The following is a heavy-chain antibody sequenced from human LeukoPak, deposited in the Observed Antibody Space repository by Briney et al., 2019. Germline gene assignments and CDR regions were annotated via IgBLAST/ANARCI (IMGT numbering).Heavy chain of an antibody. D-gene: IGHD2-2*01. CDR3: AGYCSSTSCYFGY. J-gene: IGHJ4*02. V-gene: IGHV3-20*04. CDR1: GFTFNDYG. CDR2: INWNGGST. Sequence: GGSLRLSCAASGFTFNDYGMSWVRQAPGQGLEWLSSINWNGGSTGYADSVKGRFTISRDNAKNSLYLQMNSLRAEDTALYYCAGYCSSTSCYFGYWGQGTLVTVPS.